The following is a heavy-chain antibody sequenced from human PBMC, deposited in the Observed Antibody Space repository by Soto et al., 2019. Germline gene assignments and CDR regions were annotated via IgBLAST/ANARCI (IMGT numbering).Heavy chain of an antibody. CDR1: GFTFTSSA. D-gene: IGHD4-17*01. J-gene: IGHJ3*02. CDR2: IVVGSGNT. CDR3: AAVTRGVTTVTKAVNAFDI. V-gene: IGHV1-58*01. Sequence: SVKVSCKASGFTFTSSAVQWVRQARGQRLEWIGWIVVGSGNTNYAQKFQERVTITRDMSTSTAYMELSSLRSEDTAVYYCAAVTRGVTTVTKAVNAFDIWGQGTMVTVSS.